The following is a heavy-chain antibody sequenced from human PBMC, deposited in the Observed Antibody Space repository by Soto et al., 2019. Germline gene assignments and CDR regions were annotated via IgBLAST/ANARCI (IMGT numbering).Heavy chain of an antibody. J-gene: IGHJ4*02. V-gene: IGHV4-34*01. CDR2: INHSGST. D-gene: IGHD6-19*01. CDR1: GGSFSGYY. Sequence: QVQLQQWGAGLLKPSETLSLTCAVYGGSFSGYYWSWIRQPPGKGLEWIGKINHSGSTNYNPSLKSRVTISVDTSKNQFSLKLSSVTAADTAVYYCARWGIAVAGYADFDYWGQGTLVTVSS. CDR3: ARWGIAVAGYADFDY.